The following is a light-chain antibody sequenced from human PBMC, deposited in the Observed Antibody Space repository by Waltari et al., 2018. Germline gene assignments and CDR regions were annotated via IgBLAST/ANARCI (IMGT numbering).Light chain of an antibody. CDR3: QQSYTTPPT. J-gene: IGKJ1*01. Sequence: DIQMTQSPSSLSASVGDRVAITCRASQYINNFLNWYQEKPGKAPKLLIYGASNLQSGVPSRSSGSGSGADFTLTISSLDPEDVATYSCQQSYTTPPTFGQGTKVEIK. V-gene: IGKV1-39*01. CDR1: QYINNF. CDR2: GAS.